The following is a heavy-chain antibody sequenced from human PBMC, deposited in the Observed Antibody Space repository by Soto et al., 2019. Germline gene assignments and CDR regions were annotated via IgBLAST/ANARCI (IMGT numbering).Heavy chain of an antibody. D-gene: IGHD3-22*01. V-gene: IGHV4-30-4*01. CDR2: IYYSGST. J-gene: IGHJ6*02. Sequence: SETLSLTCTVSGGSISSGDYYWSWIRQPPGKGLEWIGYIYYSGSTYYNPSLKSRVTISVDTSKNQFSLKLSSVTAADTAVYYCARERTMIGYYYGMDVWGQGTTVTVSS. CDR1: GGSISSGDYY. CDR3: ARERTMIGYYYGMDV.